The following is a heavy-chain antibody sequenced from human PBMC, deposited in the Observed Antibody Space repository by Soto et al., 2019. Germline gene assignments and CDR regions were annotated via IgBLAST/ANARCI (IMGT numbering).Heavy chain of an antibody. J-gene: IGHJ6*02. CDR1: GGSISSGGYY. D-gene: IGHD3-10*01. CDR2: IYYRGST. Sequence: QVQLQESGPGLVKPSQTLSLTCTVSGGSISSGGYYWSWIRQHPGKGLEWIGYIYYRGSTYYNPSLKCRVTISVDTSKNQFSLKLSSVTAADTAVYYCARDRGTTPCYYYYGMDVWGQGTTVTVSS. CDR3: ARDRGTTPCYYYYGMDV. V-gene: IGHV4-31*03.